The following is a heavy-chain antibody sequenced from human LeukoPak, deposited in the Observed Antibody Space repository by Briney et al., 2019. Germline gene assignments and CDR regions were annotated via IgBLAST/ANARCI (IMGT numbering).Heavy chain of an antibody. CDR2: INPNSGGT. Sequence: ASVKVSCKASGYTFTGYYMHWVRRAPGQGLEWMGWINPNSGGTNYAQKFQGRVTMTRDTSISTAYMELSRLRSDDTAVYYCARVITGTTVGDYWGQGTLVTVSS. CDR3: ARVITGTTVGDY. V-gene: IGHV1-2*02. J-gene: IGHJ4*02. CDR1: GYTFTGYY. D-gene: IGHD1-7*01.